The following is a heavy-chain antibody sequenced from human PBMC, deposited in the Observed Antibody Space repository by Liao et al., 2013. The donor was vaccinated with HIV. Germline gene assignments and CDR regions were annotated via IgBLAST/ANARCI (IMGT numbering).Heavy chain of an antibody. J-gene: IGHJ5*01. D-gene: IGHD1-14*01. V-gene: IGHV4-30-2*01. Sequence: QVQVQESGSGLLKPSQTLSLTCAVSGGSMSSGGYSWSWIRQPPGKGLEWIGYIYQSGSTYYNPSLKSRVTISVDRSKNQFSLKLTSVTAADTAVYFCARVFNRNWFDPWAEEPSSPSP. CDR1: GGSMSSGGYS. CDR3: ARVFNRNWFDP. CDR2: IYQSGST.